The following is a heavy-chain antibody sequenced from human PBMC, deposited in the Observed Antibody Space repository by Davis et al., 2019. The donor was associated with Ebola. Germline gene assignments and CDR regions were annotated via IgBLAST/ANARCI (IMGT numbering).Heavy chain of an antibody. CDR2: INSDGSST. D-gene: IGHD3/OR15-3a*01. J-gene: IGHJ4*02. Sequence: GESLKISCAASGFTFSNYAMSWVRQAPGKGLVWVSRINSDGSSTSYADSVKGRFTISRDNAKNTLYLQMNSLRAEDTAVYYCARKVSPLDWLLPVDYWGQGTLVTVSS. CDR3: ARKVSPLDWLLPVDY. V-gene: IGHV3-74*01. CDR1: GFTFSNYA.